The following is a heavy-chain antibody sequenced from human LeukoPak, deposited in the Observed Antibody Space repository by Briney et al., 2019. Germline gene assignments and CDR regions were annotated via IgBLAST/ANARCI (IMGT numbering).Heavy chain of an antibody. J-gene: IGHJ2*01. CDR2: IGGSGGST. V-gene: IGHV3-23*01. CDR1: GLTFKNAW. Sequence: GGSLRLSCAASGLTFKNAWMSWVRQSPGKGLEWVSAIGGSGGSTYYADSVKGRFTISRDNSKNTLYLQMNSLRAEDTAVYYCAKNYRYFDLWGRGTLVTVSS. CDR3: AKNYRYFDL. D-gene: IGHD3-10*01.